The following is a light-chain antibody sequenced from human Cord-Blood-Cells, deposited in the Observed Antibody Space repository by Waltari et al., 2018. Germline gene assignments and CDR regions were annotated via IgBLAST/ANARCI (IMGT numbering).Light chain of an antibody. CDR3: QSADSSGTYVV. CDR2: KDS. J-gene: IGLJ2*01. CDR1: ALPKQN. V-gene: IGLV3-25*02. Sequence: SHELTQPPSVSVSPGQTARSTCSGDALPKQNAYWYQQKPGQAPVLVIYKDSERPSGIPERFSGSSSGTTVTLTISGVQAEDEADYYCQSADSSGTYVVFGGGTKLTVL.